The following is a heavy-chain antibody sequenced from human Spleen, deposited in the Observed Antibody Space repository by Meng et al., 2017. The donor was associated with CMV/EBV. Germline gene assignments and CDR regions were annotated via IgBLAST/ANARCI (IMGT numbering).Heavy chain of an antibody. Sequence: SETLSLTCTVSGASISSSTSYWGWIRQPPGKGLEWIGTISSGGTSYYNPSLKSRVTISVDTSKNQFSLKVTSVTAADTAVYYCATRNNAYDSSGFDYWGQGTLVTVSS. CDR1: GASISSSTSY. V-gene: IGHV4-39*07. CDR3: ATRNNAYDSSGFDY. CDR2: ISSGGTS. D-gene: IGHD3-22*01. J-gene: IGHJ4*02.